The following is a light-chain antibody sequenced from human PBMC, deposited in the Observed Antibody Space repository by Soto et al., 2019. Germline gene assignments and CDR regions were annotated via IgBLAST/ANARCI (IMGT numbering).Light chain of an antibody. V-gene: IGLV2-8*01. CDR3: SSYAGSSNV. CDR2: EVN. Sequence: QSALTQPPSASGSPGQSVAISCTGTSNDVGGYNYVSWYQQHPGKAPKLMIYEVNKRPSGVPDRFSGSKSGNTASLTVSGLQAEDEADYYCSSYAGSSNVFGTGTKVTGL. J-gene: IGLJ1*01. CDR1: SNDVGGYNY.